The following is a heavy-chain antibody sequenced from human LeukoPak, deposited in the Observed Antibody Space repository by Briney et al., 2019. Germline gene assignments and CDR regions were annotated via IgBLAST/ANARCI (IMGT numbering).Heavy chain of an antibody. V-gene: IGHV3-48*03. CDR1: GFSFSSYE. J-gene: IGHJ5*02. CDR3: TTGAPVLVSKASGYNWFDP. D-gene: IGHD3-22*01. Sequence: GGSLRLSCVASGFSFSSYEMNWVRQAPGKGLDWVSYISSSGSTKYYADSVQGRFTISRDNAKNSLVLEMNSLRAEDTALYYCTTGAPVLVSKASGYNWFDPWGQGTLVTVSS. CDR2: ISSSGSTK.